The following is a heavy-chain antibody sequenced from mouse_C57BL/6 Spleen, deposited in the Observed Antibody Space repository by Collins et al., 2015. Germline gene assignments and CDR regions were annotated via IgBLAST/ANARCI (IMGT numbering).Heavy chain of an antibody. Sequence: QVQLQQPGAELVMPGASVKLSCKASGYTFTSYWMHWVKQRPGQGLEWIGEIDPSDSYTNYNQKFKGKSTLTVDKSSSTAYMQLSSLTSEDSAVYYCARSLLPGDYYAMDYWGQGTSVTVSS. CDR2: IDPSDSYT. V-gene: IGHV1-69*01. CDR3: ARSLLPGDYYAMDY. D-gene: IGHD2-10*01. CDR1: GYTFTSYW. J-gene: IGHJ4*01.